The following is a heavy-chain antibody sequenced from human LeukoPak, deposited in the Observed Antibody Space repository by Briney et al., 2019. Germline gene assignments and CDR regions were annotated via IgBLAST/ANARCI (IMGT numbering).Heavy chain of an antibody. CDR1: GYTFSKYA. V-gene: IGHV3-23*01. D-gene: IGHD3-9*01. CDR3: AKWGDYDVLTGYYVSDY. Sequence: GGSLRLSCAASGYTFSKYAMSWVPHAPGEGLEWVSAITGGGSGIYYADSMKSRFTISRDNSKNTLYLQINGLRAEDTAVYYCAKWGDYDVLTGYYVSDYWGQGTLVTVSS. CDR2: ITGGGSGI. J-gene: IGHJ4*02.